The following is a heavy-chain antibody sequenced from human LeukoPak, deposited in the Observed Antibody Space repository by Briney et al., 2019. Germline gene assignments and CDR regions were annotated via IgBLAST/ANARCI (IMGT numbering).Heavy chain of an antibody. CDR2: IYGGGRT. J-gene: IGHJ4*02. CDR3: AKETSYGDYFDY. Sequence: GGSLRLSCAASGFTVSSNYMSWVRQAPGKGLEWVSVIYGGGRTYYADSVKGRFTISRDNSKNTLYLQVNSLRAEDTAVYYCAKETSYGDYFDYWGQGTLVTVSS. D-gene: IGHD4-17*01. V-gene: IGHV3-66*01. CDR1: GFTVSSNY.